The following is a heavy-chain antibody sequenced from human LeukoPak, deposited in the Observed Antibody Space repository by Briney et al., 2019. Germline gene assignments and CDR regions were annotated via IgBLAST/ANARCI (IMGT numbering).Heavy chain of an antibody. Sequence: GGSLRLSCAASGFTFSSYAMSWVRQAPGKGLEWVSAISGSGGSTYYADSVKGRFTISRDNSKNTLYLQMNSLRAEDTAVYYCAKEEGYCSSTSCYKWFDPWGQGTLATVSS. CDR2: ISGSGGST. CDR3: AKEEGYCSSTSCYKWFDP. D-gene: IGHD2-2*02. V-gene: IGHV3-23*01. J-gene: IGHJ5*02. CDR1: GFTFSSYA.